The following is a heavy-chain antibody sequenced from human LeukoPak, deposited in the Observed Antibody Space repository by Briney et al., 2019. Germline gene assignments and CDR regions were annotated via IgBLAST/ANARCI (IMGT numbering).Heavy chain of an antibody. Sequence: GGSLRLSCAASGFTFSSYAMSWVRQAPGKGLEWVSAISGSSGNTYYADSVKGRFTISRDNSKNTLYLQMNSLRAEDTAIYYCSKPARVGAVDYWGQGTLVTVSS. CDR3: SKPARVGAVDY. CDR1: GFTFSSYA. V-gene: IGHV3-23*01. D-gene: IGHD6-13*01. CDR2: ISGSSGNT. J-gene: IGHJ4*02.